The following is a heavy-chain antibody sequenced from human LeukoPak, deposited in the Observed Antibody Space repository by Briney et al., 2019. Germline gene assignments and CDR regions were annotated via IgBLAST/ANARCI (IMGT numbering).Heavy chain of an antibody. CDR1: GGSFSNYY. V-gene: IGHV4-34*01. Sequence: SETLSLTCAVYGGSFSNYYWSWIRQPPGKGLEWIGEINHSGSTNYNPSLKSRVTISVDTSKNQFSLKLSSVTAADTAVYYCARGPSYYYDSSGYYPWGQGTLVTVSS. CDR2: INHSGST. D-gene: IGHD3-22*01. CDR3: ARGPSYYYDSSGYYP. J-gene: IGHJ5*02.